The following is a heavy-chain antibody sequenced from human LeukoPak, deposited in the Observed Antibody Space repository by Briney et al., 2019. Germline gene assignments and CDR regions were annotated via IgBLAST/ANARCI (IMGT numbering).Heavy chain of an antibody. CDR2: ISGSGGST. J-gene: IGHJ4*02. Sequence: GRSLRLSCAASGFTFSSYAMSWVRQAPGKGLEWVSAISGSGGSTYYADSVKGRFTISRDNAKKSLYLQMNSLRDEDTAVYYCASQVGHCRGGSCSGYWGQGTLVTVSS. CDR3: ASQVGHCRGGSCSGY. D-gene: IGHD2-15*01. CDR1: GFTFSSYA. V-gene: IGHV3-23*01.